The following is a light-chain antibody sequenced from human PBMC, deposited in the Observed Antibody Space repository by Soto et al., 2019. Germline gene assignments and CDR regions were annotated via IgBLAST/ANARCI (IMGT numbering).Light chain of an antibody. Sequence: IQMNQSPSTLSASVGDRVTITCRASQSISIWLAWYQQKPGKAPKLLIYKASSLESEVPSRFSGSGSGTEFTLTINSLQPDDSATYYCQQYNSDSTFGQGTKVEIK. J-gene: IGKJ1*01. CDR3: QQYNSDST. CDR1: QSISIW. V-gene: IGKV1-5*03. CDR2: KAS.